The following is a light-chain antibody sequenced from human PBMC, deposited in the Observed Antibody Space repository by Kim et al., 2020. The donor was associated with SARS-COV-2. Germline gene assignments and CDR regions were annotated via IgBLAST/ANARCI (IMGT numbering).Light chain of an antibody. CDR2: GAS. Sequence: EIVLTQSPGTLSLSPGEGATLSCRASQSVSSNNLAWYQQKPGQAPRLLIYGASTRATGIPDRFSGSGSGTDFTLTISRLEPEDFAVYYCQQSGSSPLTFGGGTKVEIK. V-gene: IGKV3-20*01. CDR3: QQSGSSPLT. CDR1: QSVSSNN. J-gene: IGKJ4*01.